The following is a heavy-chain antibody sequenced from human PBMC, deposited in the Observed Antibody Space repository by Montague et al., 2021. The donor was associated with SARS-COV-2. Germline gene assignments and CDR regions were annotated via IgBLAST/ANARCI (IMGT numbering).Heavy chain of an antibody. J-gene: IGHJ6*02. Sequence: SETLSLTCTVSGGSISSSSYYWGWIRQPPGKGLEWIGSIYYSGSTYYNPSLKSRVTISVDTSKDQFSLKLSSVTAADTAVYYCAREAWFGDKTSASEYYGMDVWDQGTTVTVSS. D-gene: IGHD3-10*01. V-gene: IGHV4-39*07. CDR2: IYYSGST. CDR3: AREAWFGDKTSASEYYGMDV. CDR1: GGSISSSSYY.